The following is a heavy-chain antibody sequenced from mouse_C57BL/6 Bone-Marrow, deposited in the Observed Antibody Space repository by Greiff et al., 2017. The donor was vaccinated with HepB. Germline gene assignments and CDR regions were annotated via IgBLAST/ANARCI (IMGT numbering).Heavy chain of an antibody. CDR1: GFTFSDYY. CDR3: ARQGRPTMVTTTASFAY. CDR2: ISNGGGST. J-gene: IGHJ3*01. V-gene: IGHV5-12*01. Sequence: EVQLVESGGGLVQPGGSLKLSCAASGFTFSDYYMYWVRQTPEKRLEWVAYISNGGGSTYYPDTVKGRFTISRDNAKNTLYLQMSRLKSEDTAMYYCARQGRPTMVTTTASFAYWGQGTLVTVSA. D-gene: IGHD2-9*01.